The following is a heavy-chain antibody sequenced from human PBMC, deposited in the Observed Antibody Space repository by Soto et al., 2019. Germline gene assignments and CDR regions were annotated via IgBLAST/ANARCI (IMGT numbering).Heavy chain of an antibody. D-gene: IGHD2-2*01. CDR2: IIPIFGTA. CDR1: GATFSSYA. V-gene: IGHV1-69*12. Sequence: QVQLVQSGAEVKKPGSSVKVSCKASGATFSSYAISWVRQAPGQGLEWMGGIIPIFGTANYAQKFQGRVTITADESTSTAYMELSSLRSEDTAVYYCARSRGIIVPAAPTCGMDVWGQGTTVTVSS. CDR3: ARSRGIIVPAAPTCGMDV. J-gene: IGHJ6*02.